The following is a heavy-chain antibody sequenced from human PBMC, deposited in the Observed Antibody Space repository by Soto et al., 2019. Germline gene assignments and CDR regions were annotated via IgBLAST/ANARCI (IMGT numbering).Heavy chain of an antibody. D-gene: IGHD6-19*01. CDR3: ARDRGVAPPVAGNTHYYYYMDV. CDR1: AYSFTNYG. J-gene: IGHJ6*03. V-gene: IGHV1-18*01. Sequence: QDQLVQSGVEVKKPGASVKVSCRASAYSFTNYGITWVRQAPGQGFEWMGWISAYNGNTNYAQKFQGRVTMPTDASTSTAYLELRSLRSDDTAVYYCARDRGVAPPVAGNTHYYYYMDVWGKGTTVTVSS. CDR2: ISAYNGNT.